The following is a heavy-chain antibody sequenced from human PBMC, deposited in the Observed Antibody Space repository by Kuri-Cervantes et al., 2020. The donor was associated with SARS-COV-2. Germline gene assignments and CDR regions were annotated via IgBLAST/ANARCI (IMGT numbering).Heavy chain of an antibody. CDR3: TTLTDY. CDR1: GFTVSTNY. CDR2: IYSGGHT. V-gene: IGHV3-53*01. J-gene: IGHJ4*02. Sequence: GESLKISCAVSGFTVSTNYMSWVRQAPGKGLEWVSLIYSGGHTDYAESVKGRFTISRDNSRNTVYLQMNSLKTEDTAVYYCTTLTDYWGQGALVTVSS.